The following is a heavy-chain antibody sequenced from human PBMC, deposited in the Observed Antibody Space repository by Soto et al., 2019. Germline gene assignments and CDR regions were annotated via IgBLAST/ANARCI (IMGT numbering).Heavy chain of an antibody. D-gene: IGHD2-15*01. CDR1: GGSISSSNW. J-gene: IGHJ5*02. V-gene: IGHV4-4*02. CDR2: INHSGST. Sequence: QVQLQESGPGLVKPSGTLSLTCAVSGGSISSSNWWSWVRQPPGKGLEWIGEINHSGSTNYNPSLKSLLTISVDKSKNLFPLKLSAVTAADTPVYYCAAFCSGGSCCSGWFDPWGQGTLVTVSS. CDR3: AAFCSGGSCCSGWFDP.